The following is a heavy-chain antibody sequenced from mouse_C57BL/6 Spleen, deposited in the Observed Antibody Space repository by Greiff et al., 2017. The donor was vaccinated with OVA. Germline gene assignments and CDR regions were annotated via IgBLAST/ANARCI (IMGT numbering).Heavy chain of an antibody. J-gene: IGHJ3*01. D-gene: IGHD1-1*01. CDR1: GYTFTDYN. CDR3: ASLYYYGSSSSY. CDR2: INPNNGGT. Sequence: EVQLQQSGPELVKPGASVKMSCKASGYTFTDYNMHWVKQSHGKSLEWIGYINPNNGGTSYNQKFKGKATLTVNKSSSTAYMELRSLTSEDSAVYYCASLYYYGSSSSYWGQGTLVTVSA. V-gene: IGHV1-22*01.